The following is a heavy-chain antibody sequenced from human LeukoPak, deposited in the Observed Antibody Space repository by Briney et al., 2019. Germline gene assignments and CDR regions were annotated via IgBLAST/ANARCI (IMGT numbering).Heavy chain of an antibody. CDR3: ARSSYKWLRPVYFDY. Sequence: PSETLSLTCAVYGGSFSGYYWSWIRQPPGKGLEWIGEINHSGSTNYNPSLKSRVTISVDTSKNQFSLKLSSVTAADTAVYYCARSSYKWLRPVYFDYWGQGTLVTVFS. CDR2: INHSGST. J-gene: IGHJ4*02. CDR1: GGSFSGYY. D-gene: IGHD5-12*01. V-gene: IGHV4-34*01.